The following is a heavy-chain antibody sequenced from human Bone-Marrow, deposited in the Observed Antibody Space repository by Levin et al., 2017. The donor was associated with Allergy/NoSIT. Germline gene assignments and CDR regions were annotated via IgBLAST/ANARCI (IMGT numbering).Heavy chain of an antibody. J-gene: IGHJ4*02. D-gene: IGHD2/OR15-2a*01. V-gene: IGHV1-18*01. CDR2: ITGYNGNI. Sequence: ASVKVSCKTSGYTFSNYLINWVRQAPGQGLEWMGWITGYNGNIDYARKFQGRVTMTIDTSTTKAYMELRGLRSDDTAIYYCARGGRSPEYYFDYWGQGTLVTVSS. CDR3: ARGGRSPEYYFDY. CDR1: GYTFSNYL.